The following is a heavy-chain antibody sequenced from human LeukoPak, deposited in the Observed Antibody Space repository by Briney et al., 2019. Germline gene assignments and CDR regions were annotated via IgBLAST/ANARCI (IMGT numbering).Heavy chain of an antibody. V-gene: IGHV1-18*01. CDR1: GYTFKHHG. D-gene: IGHD6-19*01. J-gene: IGHJ4*02. CDR2: ISCFNGDT. Sequence: ASVRVSFKASGYTFKHHGISWVRQAPGQGLEWMGWISCFNGDTRYAQKFQGRVTMTTDTSTTTAYMELRSLRSDDTALYYCARDPTNTSGRYAYFDYWGQGTLVTVSS. CDR3: ARDPTNTSGRYAYFDY.